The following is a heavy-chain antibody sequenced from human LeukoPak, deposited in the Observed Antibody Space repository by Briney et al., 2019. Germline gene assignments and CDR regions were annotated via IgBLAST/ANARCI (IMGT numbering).Heavy chain of an antibody. Sequence: GGSLRLSCAASGFTFSSYWMHWVRQAPGKGLVWVSRINNDGSSTSYADSVKGRFTISRDNAKNTLYLQMNSLRAEDTAVYYCARDITGGYSYGYWGQGTLVTVSS. CDR2: INNDGSST. D-gene: IGHD5-18*01. V-gene: IGHV3-74*01. CDR1: GFTFSSYW. CDR3: ARDITGGYSYGY. J-gene: IGHJ4*02.